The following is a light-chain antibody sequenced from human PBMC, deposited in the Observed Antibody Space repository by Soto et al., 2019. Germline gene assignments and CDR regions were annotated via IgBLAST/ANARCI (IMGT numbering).Light chain of an antibody. CDR1: QGISSY. CDR3: QQLNSFT. V-gene: IGKV1-9*01. CDR2: AAS. Sequence: IQLTQSPSSLSASVGDRVTITCRASQGISSYLAWYQQKPGKAPKLLIYAASTLQSGVPSRFSGSGSGTDFTLTNSSLQPEDFATYYCQQLNSFTFGQGTRLEIK. J-gene: IGKJ5*01.